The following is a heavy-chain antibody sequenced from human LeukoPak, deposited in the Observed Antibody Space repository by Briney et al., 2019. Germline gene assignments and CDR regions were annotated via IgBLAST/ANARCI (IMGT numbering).Heavy chain of an antibody. CDR3: AREEQQLANDY. CDR1: GLTFSSYA. Sequence: GGSLRLSCAASGLTFSSYAMPWVRKAPGKGLEWVAVISYDGSNKYYADSVKGRFTISRDNSKNTLYLQMNSLRAEDTAVYYCAREEQQLANDYWGQGTLVTVSS. D-gene: IGHD6-13*01. CDR2: ISYDGSNK. J-gene: IGHJ4*02. V-gene: IGHV3-30-3*01.